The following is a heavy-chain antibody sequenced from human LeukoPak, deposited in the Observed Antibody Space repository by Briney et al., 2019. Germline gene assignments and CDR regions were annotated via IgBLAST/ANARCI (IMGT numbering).Heavy chain of an antibody. V-gene: IGHV1-2*02. CDR1: GYSFTDYY. J-gene: IGHJ5*02. Sequence: ASLKDSCKTSGYSFTDYYIHWVRQAPGQGLEWMGWINTKSGRTSSARKFQGRVTMTRDPSITTVYMDMAWLTSDDTAIYFCARADFIDAGPYLIGPWGQGTLVTVSS. D-gene: IGHD3-3*01. CDR3: ARADFIDAGPYLIGP. CDR2: INTKSGRT.